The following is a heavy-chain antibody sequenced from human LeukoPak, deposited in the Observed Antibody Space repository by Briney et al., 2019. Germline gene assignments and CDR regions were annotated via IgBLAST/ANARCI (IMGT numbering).Heavy chain of an antibody. CDR1: GGSFSGYY. D-gene: IGHD2-15*01. CDR2: INHSGST. V-gene: IGHV4-34*01. CDR3: ARTTEGYCRGRSCYSYYYYMDV. Sequence: SETLSLTCAVYGGSFSGYYWSWIRQPPGKGLEWIGEINHSGSTNYNPSLKSRVTISVDTFKNQFSLKLSSVTAADTAVYYCARTTEGYCRGRSCYSYYYYMDVWGKGTTVTVSS. J-gene: IGHJ6*03.